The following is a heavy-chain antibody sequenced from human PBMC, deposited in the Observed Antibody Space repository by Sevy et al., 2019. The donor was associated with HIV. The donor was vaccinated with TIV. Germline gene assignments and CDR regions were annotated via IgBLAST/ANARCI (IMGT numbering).Heavy chain of an antibody. CDR2: INSVAQTL. V-gene: IGHV3-48*03. J-gene: IGHJ4*02. CDR3: VRDRQRHYSGSRPPPL. Sequence: GGSLRLSCIASGFNFSTYEMNWVRQAPGKGLQWLSYINSVAQTLYYADSVKGRFTISRDNSKNSLYLQMNSLKVEDTGIFYCVRDRQRHYSGSRPPPLWGQGTLVTVSS. CDR1: GFNFSTYE. D-gene: IGHD1-26*01.